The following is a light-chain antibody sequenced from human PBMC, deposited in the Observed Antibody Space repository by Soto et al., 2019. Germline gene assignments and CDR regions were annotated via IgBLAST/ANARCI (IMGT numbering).Light chain of an antibody. CDR1: QSVNLNY. Sequence: PGERATLSCRASQSVNLNYLAWYQQKPGQAPRLLIYGASSRATGIPGRFSGSGSGTEFTLTVSRLEPEDFAVYYCQQYGRSPFTFGPGTKVDIK. CDR3: QQYGRSPFT. J-gene: IGKJ3*01. V-gene: IGKV3-20*01. CDR2: GAS.